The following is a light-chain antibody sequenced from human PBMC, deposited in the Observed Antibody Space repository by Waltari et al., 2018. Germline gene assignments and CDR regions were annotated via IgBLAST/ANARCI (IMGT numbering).Light chain of an antibody. V-gene: IGLV3-25*03. J-gene: IGLJ3*02. CDR1: ALPQQY. CDR3: QSADSSGAYRV. Sequence: SYELTQPPSVAVSPGQTARITCSGDALPQQYAIWYQQKAGQAPMLVISKDSERPSGIPERFSGSSSGTIVTLTISGVQAEDEADYYCQSADSSGAYRVFGGGTKLTVL. CDR2: KDS.